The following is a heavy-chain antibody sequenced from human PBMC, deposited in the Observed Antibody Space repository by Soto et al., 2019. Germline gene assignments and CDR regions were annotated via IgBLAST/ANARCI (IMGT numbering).Heavy chain of an antibody. Sequence: SETLSLTCSVSGGSISSLGYYWSWIRQHPGKGLEWIGSILSTGSSHSNPSLKSRVTMSLDTAQNQLSLRVTSVTAADTAVYFCAARGSYFTYWGQGALVTVSS. D-gene: IGHD1-26*01. CDR1: GGSISSLGYY. J-gene: IGHJ4*02. V-gene: IGHV4-31*03. CDR3: AARGSYFTY. CDR2: ILSTGSS.